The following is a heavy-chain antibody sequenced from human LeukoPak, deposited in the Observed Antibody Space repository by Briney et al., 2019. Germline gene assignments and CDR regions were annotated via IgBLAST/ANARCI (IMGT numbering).Heavy chain of an antibody. J-gene: IGHJ4*02. CDR2: ISPYNGNT. CDR1: GYTFTSYG. Sequence: ASVKVSCKASGYTFTSYGVSWVRQAPGQGLEWMGWISPYNGNTNYAQKLQGRVTMTTDTSTSTVYMELRSLRSDDTAVYYCARGRGYGYAGDYWGQGTLVTVPS. D-gene: IGHD5-18*01. V-gene: IGHV1-18*01. CDR3: ARGRGYGYAGDY.